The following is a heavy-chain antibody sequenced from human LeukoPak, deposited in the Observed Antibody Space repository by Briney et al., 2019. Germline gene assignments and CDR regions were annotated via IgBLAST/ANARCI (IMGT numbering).Heavy chain of an antibody. D-gene: IGHD3-3*01. CDR3: ARFGDFWREFDP. J-gene: IGHJ5*02. V-gene: IGHV1-18*01. Sequence: ASVKVSCKASGYTFTSYDINWVRQATGQGLEWMGWISAYNGNTNYAQKLQGRVTMTTDTSTSTAYMELRSLRSDDTAVYYCARFGDFWREFDPWGQGTLVTVSS. CDR2: ISAYNGNT. CDR1: GYTFTSYD.